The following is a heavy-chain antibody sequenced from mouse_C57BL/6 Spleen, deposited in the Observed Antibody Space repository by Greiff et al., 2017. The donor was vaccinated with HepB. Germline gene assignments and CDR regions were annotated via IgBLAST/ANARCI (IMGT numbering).Heavy chain of an antibody. CDR2: IRNKANGYTT. D-gene: IGHD1-1*01. J-gene: IGHJ4*01. V-gene: IGHV7-3*01. CDR1: GFTFTDYY. CDR3: ARFPSYYYESSWGDAMDY. Sequence: EVQLVESGGGLVQPGGSLSLSCAASGFTFTDYYMSWVRQPPGKALEWLGFIRNKANGYTTEYSASVKGRFTISRDNSQSILYLQMNALRAEDSATYYCARFPSYYYESSWGDAMDYWGQGTSVTVSS.